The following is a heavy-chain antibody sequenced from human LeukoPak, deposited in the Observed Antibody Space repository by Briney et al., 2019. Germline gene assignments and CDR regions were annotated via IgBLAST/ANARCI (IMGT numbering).Heavy chain of an antibody. CDR3: ARGWERGFDC. CDR1: GFTLRTHD. D-gene: IGHD1-26*01. Sequence: GGSLRLYCAASGFTLRTHDMVWVRQITGKGLEWVSAIGAAGGTYYPGSVKGRFTISRENAKNSLYLQMNSLRVGDTAVYYCARGWERGFDCWGQGTLVTVSS. J-gene: IGHJ4*02. CDR2: IGAAGGT. V-gene: IGHV3-13*01.